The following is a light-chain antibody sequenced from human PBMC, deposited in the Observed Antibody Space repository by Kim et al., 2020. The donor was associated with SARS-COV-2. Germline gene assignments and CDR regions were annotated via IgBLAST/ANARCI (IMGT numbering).Light chain of an antibody. CDR1: SSDVGGYNY. Sequence: QSALTQPPSASGSPGQSVTISCTGTSSDVGGYNYVSWYQQHPGKAPKLMIYEVNKWPSGVPDRFSGSKSGNTASLTVSGLQAEDEADYYCISYAGSNNLVFGGGTQLTVL. CDR2: EVN. J-gene: IGLJ2*01. V-gene: IGLV2-8*01. CDR3: ISYAGSNNLV.